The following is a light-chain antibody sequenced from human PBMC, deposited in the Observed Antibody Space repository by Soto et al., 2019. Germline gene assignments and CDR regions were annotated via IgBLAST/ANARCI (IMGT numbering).Light chain of an antibody. J-gene: IGLJ1*01. CDR3: ISHAGTSNV. Sequence: QSVLTQPPSASGSLGQSVAISCTGTSSDVGATDYVSWYQHHSGKAPKLFLYEVNKRPSGVPDRFSGSKSGNTASLTVSVLQADDEADYYCISHAGTSNVLGTGTKLTVL. V-gene: IGLV2-8*01. CDR1: SSDVGATDY. CDR2: EVN.